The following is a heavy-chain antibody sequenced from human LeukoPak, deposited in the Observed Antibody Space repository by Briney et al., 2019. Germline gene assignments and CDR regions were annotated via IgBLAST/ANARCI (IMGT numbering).Heavy chain of an antibody. V-gene: IGHV3-21*01. Sequence: GGSLRLSCAASGFTFISYSMNWVRQAPGKGLEWVSSISSSSSYIYYADSVKGRFTISRDNAKNSLYLQMNSLRAEDTAVYYCARDGITMVRGVTSHFDYWGQGTLVTVSS. CDR2: ISSSSSYI. CDR1: GFTFISYS. CDR3: ARDGITMVRGVTSHFDY. J-gene: IGHJ4*02. D-gene: IGHD3-10*01.